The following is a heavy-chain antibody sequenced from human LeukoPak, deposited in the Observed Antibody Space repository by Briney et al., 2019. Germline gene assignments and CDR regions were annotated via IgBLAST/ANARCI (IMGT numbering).Heavy chain of an antibody. CDR2: IYTSGST. CDR3: ARAISSGYVFDN. J-gene: IGHJ4*02. V-gene: IGHV4-61*02. D-gene: IGHD3-16*01. Sequence: SQTLSLTCTVSGDSISSGSYYWSWIRQPAGKGLEWIGRIYTSGSTNYNPSLKSRVTISVDTSENQFSLKLSSVTAADTAVYYCARAISSGYVFDNWGQGILVTVSS. CDR1: GDSISSGSYY.